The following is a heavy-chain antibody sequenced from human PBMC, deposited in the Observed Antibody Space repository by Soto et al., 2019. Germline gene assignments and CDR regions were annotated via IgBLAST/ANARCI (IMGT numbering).Heavy chain of an antibody. CDR1: GFTFNTHW. CDR3: ARGGAMGVDY. CDR2: IYFDGITT. D-gene: IGHD1-26*01. J-gene: IGHJ4*02. Sequence: EVQLVESGGGVVQPGGSLRLSCTASGFTFNTHWMHWVRQAPGKGLLWVSRIYFDGITTNYADSVKGRFTVSRDNAKNTVYLHVNTLRDEDTVVYYCARGGAMGVDYWGQGTLVTVAS. V-gene: IGHV3-74*01.